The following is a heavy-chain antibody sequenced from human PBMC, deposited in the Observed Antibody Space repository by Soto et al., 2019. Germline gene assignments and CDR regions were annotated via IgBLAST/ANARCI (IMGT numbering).Heavy chain of an antibody. CDR2: ISSSSSNI. V-gene: IGHV3-48*02. J-gene: IGHJ4*02. CDR3: AKSGMVRGVIPDY. D-gene: IGHD3-10*01. CDR1: GFTLSGYA. Sequence: HPGGSLRLSCVASGFTLSGYAMNWVRQAPGKGLEWVSYISSSSSNIQYAGSVKGRFTISRDNAKNSLHLQINSLRDEDTAVYYCAKSGMVRGVIPDYWGQGTLVTVSS.